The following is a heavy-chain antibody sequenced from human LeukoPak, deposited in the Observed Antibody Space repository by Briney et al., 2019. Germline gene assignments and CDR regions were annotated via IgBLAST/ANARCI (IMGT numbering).Heavy chain of an antibody. CDR2: IYTSGST. J-gene: IGHJ4*02. D-gene: IGHD6-6*01. CDR1: GGSISSGSYY. CDR3: ARFEYSSSSGVDY. Sequence: SETLSLTCTVSGGSISSGSYYWSWIRQPAGKGLEWIGRIYTSGSTNYNPSLKSRVTISVDTSKNQFSLKLSSVTAADTAVYYCARFEYSSSSGVDYWGQGTLVTVSS. V-gene: IGHV4-61*02.